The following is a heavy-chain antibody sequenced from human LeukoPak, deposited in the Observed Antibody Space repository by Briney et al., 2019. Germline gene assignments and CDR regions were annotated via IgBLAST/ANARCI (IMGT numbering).Heavy chain of an antibody. D-gene: IGHD3-3*01. CDR1: GGSISSSSYY. Sequence: SETLSLTCTVSGGSISSSSYYWGWIRQPPGKGLEWIGSIYYSGSTYYNPSLKSRVTISVDTSKNQFSLKLSSVTAADTAVYYCARGYGFWSGREAFDIWGQGTMVTVSS. CDR2: IYYSGST. CDR3: ARGYGFWSGREAFDI. J-gene: IGHJ3*02. V-gene: IGHV4-39*07.